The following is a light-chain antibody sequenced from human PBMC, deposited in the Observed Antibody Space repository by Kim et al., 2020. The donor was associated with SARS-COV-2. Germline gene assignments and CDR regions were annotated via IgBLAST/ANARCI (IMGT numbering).Light chain of an antibody. CDR2: NNN. V-gene: IGLV1-44*01. Sequence: GQGVTIPCSGIFANHGNNPVNWYQQLPGMAPKLLIYNNNQRPSGVPDRFSGSKSGSSASLAISGLQSEDEADYYCASWDDSLNGRVFGGGTQLTVL. CDR1: FANHGNNP. J-gene: IGLJ2*01. CDR3: ASWDDSLNGRV.